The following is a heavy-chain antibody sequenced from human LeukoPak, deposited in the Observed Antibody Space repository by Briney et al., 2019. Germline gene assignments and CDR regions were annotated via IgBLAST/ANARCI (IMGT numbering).Heavy chain of an antibody. V-gene: IGHV3-23*01. Sequence: PGGSLRLSCAASGFTFSNYAMNWVRQAPGKGLEWVSLISGSTGSTYYADSVKGRFSISRDNSKNTLYLQMNSLRAEDTAIYYCANKDSGTSTPRIYLDSWGQGTLVTVSS. CDR3: ANKDSGTSTPRIYLDS. CDR2: ISGSTGST. J-gene: IGHJ4*02. D-gene: IGHD1-26*01. CDR1: GFTFSNYA.